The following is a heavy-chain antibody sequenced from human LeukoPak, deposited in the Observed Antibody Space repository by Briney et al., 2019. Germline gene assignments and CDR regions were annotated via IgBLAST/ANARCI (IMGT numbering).Heavy chain of an antibody. Sequence: GASVKVSCKASGYTFTGYYMHWVRQAPGQGLEWMGWINPNSGGTNYAQQFQGRVTMTRDTSITTAYMELSRLRSDDTAVYYCARAGSSVGYTGYILFDFWGQGTLVTVSS. D-gene: IGHD5-12*01. CDR3: ARAGSSVGYTGYILFDF. V-gene: IGHV1-2*02. CDR1: GYTFTGYY. CDR2: INPNSGGT. J-gene: IGHJ4*02.